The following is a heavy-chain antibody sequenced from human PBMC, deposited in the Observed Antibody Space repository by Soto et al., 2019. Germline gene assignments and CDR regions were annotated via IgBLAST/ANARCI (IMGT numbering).Heavy chain of an antibody. Sequence: QVQLQESGPGLVKPSQTLSLTCTVSGGSIKSNDYYWNWIRQHPEKGLEGIVYIYSSRSTYYNPSLKSHVSMSVDTSKDHFYLRLNSVTAADTAVYYCAWAIRIVHLKGPTTDTFDIWGQGTLVSVSS. CDR3: AWAIRIVHLKGPTTDTFDI. CDR1: GGSIKSNDYY. V-gene: IGHV4-31*01. CDR2: IYSSRST. J-gene: IGHJ3*02. D-gene: IGHD1-1*01.